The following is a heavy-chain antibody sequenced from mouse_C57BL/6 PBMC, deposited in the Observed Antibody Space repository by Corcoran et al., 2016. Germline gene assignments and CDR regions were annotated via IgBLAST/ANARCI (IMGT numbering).Heavy chain of an antibody. CDR3: ARDRWEWFAY. J-gene: IGHJ3*01. Sequence: DVQLQESGPGLVKPSQSLSLTCSVTGYSITSGYYWNWIRQFPGNKLEWMGYISYDGSNNYNPSLKNRISITRDTSKNQFFLKLNSVTTEDTATYYCARDRWEWFAYWGQGTLVTVSA. D-gene: IGHD4-1*01. CDR1: GYSITSGYY. CDR2: ISYDGSN. V-gene: IGHV3-6*01.